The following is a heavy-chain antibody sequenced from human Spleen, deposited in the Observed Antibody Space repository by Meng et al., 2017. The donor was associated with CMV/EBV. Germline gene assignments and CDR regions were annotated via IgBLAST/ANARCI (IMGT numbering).Heavy chain of an antibody. Sequence: SVKVSCKASGYYFTDYYIHWVRQAPGQGLEWMGGIIPIFGTANYAQKFQGRVTITTDESTSTAYMELSSLRSEDTAVYYCARDKATVIRAKHGMDVWGQGTTVTVSS. CDR2: IIPIFGTA. CDR1: GYYFTDYY. V-gene: IGHV1-69*05. CDR3: ARDKATVIRAKHGMDV. D-gene: IGHD5-24*01. J-gene: IGHJ6*02.